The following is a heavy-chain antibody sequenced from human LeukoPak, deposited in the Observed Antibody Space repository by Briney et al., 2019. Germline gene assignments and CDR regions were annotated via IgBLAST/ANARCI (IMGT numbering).Heavy chain of an antibody. CDR2: INPSGGST. CDR1: GYTFTSYY. J-gene: IGHJ3*02. Sequence: ASVKVSCXASGYTFTSYYMHWVRLAPGQGLEWMGIINPSGGSTSYAQKFQGRVTMTRDTSTSTVYMELSSLRSEDTAVYYCARVVENDAFDIWGQGTMVTVSS. V-gene: IGHV1-46*01. CDR3: ARVVENDAFDI. D-gene: IGHD2-15*01.